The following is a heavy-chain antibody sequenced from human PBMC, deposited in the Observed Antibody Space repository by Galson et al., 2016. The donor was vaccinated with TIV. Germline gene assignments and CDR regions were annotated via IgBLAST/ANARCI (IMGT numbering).Heavy chain of an antibody. V-gene: IGHV1-46*03. Sequence: SVKVSCKASGYTFTRYYMHWMRQAPRQGLEWMGVINPRDGGTIYAQRFQGPVTMTRDTSTSTDYMEQLSLRSEDSAIYYCASYGTGRQASFDYWGQGTLVTVSS. CDR1: GYTFTRYY. CDR3: ASYGTGRQASFDY. D-gene: IGHD3-10*01. CDR2: INPRDGGT. J-gene: IGHJ4*02.